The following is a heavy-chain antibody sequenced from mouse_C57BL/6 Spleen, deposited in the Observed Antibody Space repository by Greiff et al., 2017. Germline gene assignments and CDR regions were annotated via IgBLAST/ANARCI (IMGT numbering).Heavy chain of an antibody. D-gene: IGHD1-1*01. V-gene: IGHV1-50*01. Sequence: QVQLQQPGAELVKPGASVKLSCKASGYTFTSYWMQWVKQRPGQGLEWIGEIDPSDSYTNSNQKFKGKATLTVDTSSSTAYMQLSSLTSEDSAVYYCATWYGSSSYYFDYWGQGTTLTVSS. CDR3: ATWYGSSSYYFDY. CDR1: GYTFTSYW. CDR2: IDPSDSYT. J-gene: IGHJ2*01.